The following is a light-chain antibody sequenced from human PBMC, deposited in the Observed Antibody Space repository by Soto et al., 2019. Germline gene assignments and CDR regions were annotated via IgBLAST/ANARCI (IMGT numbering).Light chain of an antibody. Sequence: EVVLTQSPATLSLSPGERATLSCRASQSVNVNLAWHQQKPGQPPRLLIYGASTRAAGVPARFTGSGSGTEFTLPIRRLQSDDFAVYYCQQYNHWPPYTFGQGTKLEIK. CDR2: GAS. CDR3: QQYNHWPPYT. CDR1: QSVNVN. V-gene: IGKV3-15*01. J-gene: IGKJ2*01.